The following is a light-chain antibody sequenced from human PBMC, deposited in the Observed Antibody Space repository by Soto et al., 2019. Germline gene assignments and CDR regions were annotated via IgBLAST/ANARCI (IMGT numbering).Light chain of an antibody. Sequence: DVQMTQSPSTLSASVGERVTITCRASQNISSWLAWYQQKPGKAPKSLIYDASSLESGVPSRLSGSGSGTEFTLTISNLQPDDSATYYCQHYKAFSPWTFGQGTKVDIK. CDR1: QNISSW. CDR3: QHYKAFSPWT. CDR2: DAS. J-gene: IGKJ1*01. V-gene: IGKV1-5*01.